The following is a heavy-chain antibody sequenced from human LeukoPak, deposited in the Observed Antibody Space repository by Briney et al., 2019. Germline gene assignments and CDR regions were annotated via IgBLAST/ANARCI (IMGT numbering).Heavy chain of an antibody. D-gene: IGHD5-24*01. CDR1: GYTFTGYY. V-gene: IGHV1-2*02. J-gene: IGHJ5*02. CDR2: INPNSGGT. CDR3: ARGFNRWLQSPDLGWFDP. Sequence: ASVKVSCKASGYTFTGYYMHWVRQAPGQGLEWMGWINPNSGGTNYAQKFQGRVTMTRDTSISTAYMELSRLRSDDTAVYYCARGFNRWLQSPDLGWFDPWGQGTLVTVSS.